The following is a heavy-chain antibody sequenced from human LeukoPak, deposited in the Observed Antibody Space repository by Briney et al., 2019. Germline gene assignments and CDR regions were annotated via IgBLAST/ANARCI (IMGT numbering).Heavy chain of an antibody. Sequence: GESLKISCKASGYSFTRSWIGWVRQMPGKGLEWMGIIYPDDSDIRYSPSFQGQVSISADKSISTAYLQWSSLKASDTAMYYCARYGDYLDYWGQGTLVTVSS. V-gene: IGHV5-51*01. CDR1: GYSFTRSW. CDR3: ARYGDYLDY. J-gene: IGHJ4*02. D-gene: IGHD4-17*01. CDR2: IYPDDSDI.